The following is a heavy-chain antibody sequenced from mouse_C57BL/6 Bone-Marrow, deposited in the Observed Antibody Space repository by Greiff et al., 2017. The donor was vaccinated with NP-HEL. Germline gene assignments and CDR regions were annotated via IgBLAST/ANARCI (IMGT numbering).Heavy chain of an antibody. CDR3: ARRTTVVATDYAMDY. D-gene: IGHD1-1*01. CDR2: ISSGRSTI. CDR1: GFTFSDYG. J-gene: IGHJ4*01. V-gene: IGHV5-17*01. Sequence: EVQVVESGGGLVKPGGSLKLSCAASGFTFSDYGMHWVRQAPEKGLEWVAYISSGRSTIYYADTVKGRFPISRDNAKNTLFLQMTSLRSEDTAMYYCARRTTVVATDYAMDYWGQGTSVTVSS.